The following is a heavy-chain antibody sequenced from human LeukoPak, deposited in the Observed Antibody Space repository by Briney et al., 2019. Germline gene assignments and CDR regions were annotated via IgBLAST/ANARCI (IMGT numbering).Heavy chain of an antibody. CDR2: INPNSGGT. CDR1: GYTFTGYY. Sequence: ASVKVSFKASGYTFTGYYMHWVRQPPGQGLDWMGWINPNSGGTNYAQKFQGRVTMTRDTSISTAYMELSRLRSDDTAVYYCARSPSGDYGDYLYYFDYWGQGTLVTVSS. CDR3: ARSPSGDYGDYLYYFDY. J-gene: IGHJ4*02. V-gene: IGHV1-2*02. D-gene: IGHD4-17*01.